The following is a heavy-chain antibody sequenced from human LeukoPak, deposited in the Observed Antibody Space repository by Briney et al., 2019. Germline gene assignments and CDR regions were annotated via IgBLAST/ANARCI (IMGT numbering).Heavy chain of an antibody. CDR1: SGSISSYY. J-gene: IGHJ5*02. Sequence: SETLSLTCTVSSGSISSYYCNWIRQPPGKGLEWIGYIYYSGSTNYNPSLKSRVTISIDTSKNRFSLKMTSLTAADTAVYYCATGTSWFDPWGQGTLVTVSS. CDR2: IYYSGST. CDR3: ATGTSWFDP. V-gene: IGHV4-59*08.